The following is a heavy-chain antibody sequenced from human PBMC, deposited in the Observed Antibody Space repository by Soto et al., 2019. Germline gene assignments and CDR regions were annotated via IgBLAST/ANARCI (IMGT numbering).Heavy chain of an antibody. Sequence: SETLSLTCAVSGGSISSSYWWNWVRQPPGKGLEWIGKFYHSGSTNYNPSLKNRVTISVDKSNNQFSLRLSSVTAADTAVYFCARCGLDYGMDVWGQGTTVTVSS. V-gene: IGHV4-4*02. D-gene: IGHD3-16*01. CDR2: FYHSGST. J-gene: IGHJ6*02. CDR3: ARCGLDYGMDV. CDR1: GGSISSSYW.